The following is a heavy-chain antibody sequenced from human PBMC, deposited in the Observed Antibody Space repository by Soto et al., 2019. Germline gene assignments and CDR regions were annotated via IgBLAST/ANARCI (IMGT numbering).Heavy chain of an antibody. D-gene: IGHD3-22*01. CDR2: ISSSSSTI. J-gene: IGHJ6*03. Sequence: EVQLVESGGGLVQPGGSLRLSCAASGFTFSSYSMNGFRQAPGKGLEWVSYISSSSSTIYYADSVKGRFTISRDNAKDSLYLQMNSLRAEDTAVYYCAREVVGFGYYYYYYMDVWGKGATVTVSS. CDR3: AREVVGFGYYYYYYMDV. CDR1: GFTFSSYS. V-gene: IGHV3-48*01.